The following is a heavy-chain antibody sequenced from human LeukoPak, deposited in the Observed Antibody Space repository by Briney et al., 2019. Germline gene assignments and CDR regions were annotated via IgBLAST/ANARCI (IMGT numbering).Heavy chain of an antibody. Sequence: GGSLRLSCAASGFTFSDYYMTWIRQAPGKGLEWVSYTIMTGTTIYYADSVKGRFTISRDNANNSLDLQMNSLRAEDTAVYYCARMRRDLAKGDYFYYYYTDVWGKGTTVIVSS. CDR3: ARMRRDLAKGDYFYYYYTDV. J-gene: IGHJ6*03. CDR1: GFTFSDYY. V-gene: IGHV3-11*04. D-gene: IGHD3-16*01. CDR2: TIMTGTTI.